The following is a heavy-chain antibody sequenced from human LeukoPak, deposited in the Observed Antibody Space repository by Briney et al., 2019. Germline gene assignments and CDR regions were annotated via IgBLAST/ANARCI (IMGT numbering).Heavy chain of an antibody. Sequence: ASVKVSCKASGYTFTSYGISWVRQAPGQGLEWMGWISAYNGNTNYAQKLQGRVTMPTDTSTSTAYMELRSVRSDDTAVYYCAREEAPRTYYYGSGSHSYCYYGMDVWGQGTTVTVSS. CDR3: AREEAPRTYYYGSGSHSYCYYGMDV. J-gene: IGHJ6*02. CDR1: GYTFTSYG. V-gene: IGHV1-18*01. D-gene: IGHD3-10*01. CDR2: ISAYNGNT.